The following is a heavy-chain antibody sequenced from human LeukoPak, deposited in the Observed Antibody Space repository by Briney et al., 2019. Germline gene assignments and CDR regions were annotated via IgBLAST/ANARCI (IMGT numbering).Heavy chain of an antibody. V-gene: IGHV3-9*01. J-gene: IGHJ6*02. CDR2: ISWNGKTI. CDR3: ARGEVATTYYYGMDV. Sequence: GGSLRLSCAASGFTFDDYAMHWVRQAPGKGLEWVSGISWNGKTIGYADSVKGRFTISRDNAKNSLFLQMDSPRADDTAVYYCARGEVATTYYYGMDVWGQGTTVTVSS. D-gene: IGHD5-12*01. CDR1: GFTFDDYA.